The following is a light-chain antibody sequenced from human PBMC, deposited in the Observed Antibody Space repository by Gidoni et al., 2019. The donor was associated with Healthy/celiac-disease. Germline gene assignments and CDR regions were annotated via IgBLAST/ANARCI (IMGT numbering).Light chain of an antibody. J-gene: IGLJ3*02. CDR1: SSDVGSYNL. CDR3: CSYAGSSTWV. CDR2: EGS. Sequence: QSDLTQPASVSGSPGQSITISCTGTSSDVGSYNLVSWYQQHQGKAPKLMIYEGSKRPSGVSNRFSGSKSGNTASLTISGLLAADEADYYCCSYAGSSTWVFGGGTKLTVL. V-gene: IGLV2-23*01.